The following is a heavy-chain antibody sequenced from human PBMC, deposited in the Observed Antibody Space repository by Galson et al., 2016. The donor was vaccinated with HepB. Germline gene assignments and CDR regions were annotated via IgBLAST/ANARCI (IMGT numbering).Heavy chain of an antibody. Sequence: SLRLSCAASGFALSSYSMNWVRQSPGKGLEWVSSISTSSTYIYYADSVKGRFTISRDNAKNSLYLQMNSLRGEDTADYYCARDLSGATRPGRWFDPWGQGTLVTVSS. D-gene: IGHD6-6*01. CDR2: ISTSSTYI. CDR3: ARDLSGATRPGRWFDP. V-gene: IGHV3-21*01. CDR1: GFALSSYS. J-gene: IGHJ5*02.